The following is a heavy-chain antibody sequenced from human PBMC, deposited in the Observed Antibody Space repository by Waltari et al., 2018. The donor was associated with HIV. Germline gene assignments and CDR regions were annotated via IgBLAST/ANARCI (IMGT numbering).Heavy chain of an antibody. CDR2: IYYSGST. Sequence: QLQLHESGPGLVKPSETLSLTCTVSGGSISSSSYYWGWIRQPPGKGLEWIGSIYYSGSTYYNPSLKSRVTISVDTSKNQFSLKLSSVTAADTAVYYCATSSGVAARLPPYWGQGTLVTVSS. V-gene: IGHV4-39*01. J-gene: IGHJ4*02. D-gene: IGHD6-6*01. CDR1: GGSISSSSYY. CDR3: ATSSGVAARLPPY.